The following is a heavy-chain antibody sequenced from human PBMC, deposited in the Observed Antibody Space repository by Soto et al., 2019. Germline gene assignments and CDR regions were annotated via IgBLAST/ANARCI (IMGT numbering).Heavy chain of an antibody. Sequence: SGPTLVNPTQTLTLTCAFSGFSLSKTGMRISWIRQPPGRALEWLARIDWDDDKFYRPSLRTRLTVSKDTSKSEVVLTMTNMDPVDTATYFCARDMVDESRSVLDFWGQGTPDTVSS. CDR2: IDWDDDK. CDR3: ARDMVDESRSVLDF. CDR1: GFSLSKTGMR. V-gene: IGHV2-70*04. D-gene: IGHD2-15*01. J-gene: IGHJ4*02.